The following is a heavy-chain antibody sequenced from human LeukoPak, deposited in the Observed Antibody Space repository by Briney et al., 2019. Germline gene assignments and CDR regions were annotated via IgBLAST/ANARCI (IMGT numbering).Heavy chain of an antibody. CDR3: ARLGNRDAFDI. D-gene: IGHD1-14*01. Sequence: GGSLRLSCAASGFTFSSYSMNWVRQAPGKGLEWVSSISSSSSYIYYADSVKGRFTISRDNAKNSLYLQMNSLRAEGTAVYYCARLGNRDAFDIWGQGTMVTVSS. V-gene: IGHV3-21*01. CDR1: GFTFSSYS. J-gene: IGHJ3*02. CDR2: ISSSSSYI.